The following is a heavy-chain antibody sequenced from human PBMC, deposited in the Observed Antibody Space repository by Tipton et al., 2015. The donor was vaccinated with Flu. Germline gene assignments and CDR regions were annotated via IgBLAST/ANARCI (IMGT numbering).Heavy chain of an antibody. CDR3: ARRGYSNYVSEPKNWFDP. CDR1: GDSIGSRYY. V-gene: IGHV4-38-2*01. D-gene: IGHD4-11*01. J-gene: IGHJ5*02. Sequence: TLSLTCYVSGDSIGSRYYWGWIRQPPGKGLQWIGSIHRTGGTHYNPSLSSRVTIAVDTSKNQVYLRLTSVTAADTAVYYCARRGYSNYVSEPKNWFDPWGQGTLVAVSS. CDR2: IHRTGGT.